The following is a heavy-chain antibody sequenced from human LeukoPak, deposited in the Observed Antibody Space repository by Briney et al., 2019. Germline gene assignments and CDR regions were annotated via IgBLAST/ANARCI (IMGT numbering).Heavy chain of an antibody. V-gene: IGHV4-59*01. CDR2: TYYSGST. CDR3: ARAMRGYEFDY. D-gene: IGHD5-12*01. CDR1: GGSISSYY. Sequence: PSETLSLTCTVSGGSISSYYWSWIRQPPGKGLEWIGYTYYSGSTNYNPSLKSRVTISVDTSKNQFSLKLSSVTAADTAVYYCARAMRGYEFDYWGQGTLVTVSS. J-gene: IGHJ4*02.